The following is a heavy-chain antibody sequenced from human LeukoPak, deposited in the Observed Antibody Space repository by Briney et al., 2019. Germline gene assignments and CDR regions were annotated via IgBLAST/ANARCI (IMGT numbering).Heavy chain of an antibody. J-gene: IGHJ4*02. Sequence: ASVKVSCKASGYTFTGYYMHWVRPAPGQGLEWMGWINPNSGGTNYAQKFQGRVTMTRDTSISTAYMELSRLRSDDTAVYYCARVHYYDSSGYYRSPEYYFDYWGQGTLVTVSS. V-gene: IGHV1-2*02. CDR2: INPNSGGT. D-gene: IGHD3-22*01. CDR1: GYTFTGYY. CDR3: ARVHYYDSSGYYRSPEYYFDY.